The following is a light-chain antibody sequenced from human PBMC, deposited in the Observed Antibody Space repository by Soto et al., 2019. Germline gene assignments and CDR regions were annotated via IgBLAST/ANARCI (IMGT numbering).Light chain of an antibody. V-gene: IGKV3-15*01. CDR1: QSISGT. CDR3: QQYNNCPWT. CDR2: GAS. J-gene: IGKJ1*01. Sequence: EIVMTQSPATLSVSPGGRATLSCRASQSISGTLAWYQQKPGQAPRLLIYGASTRATSFPARFSGSGSGTEFTLTISSLQSEDFSVYYCQQYNNCPWTFGQGTKVEIK.